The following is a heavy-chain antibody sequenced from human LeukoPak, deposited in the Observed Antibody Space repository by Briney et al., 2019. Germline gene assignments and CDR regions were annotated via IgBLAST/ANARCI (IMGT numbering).Heavy chain of an antibody. CDR3: ARGPDSSGAGHVSVAFDI. V-gene: IGHV1-69*04. CDR2: IIPILGIA. D-gene: IGHD3-22*01. J-gene: IGHJ3*02. Sequence: ASVKVSCKASGGTXSSYAISWVRQAPGQGLEWMGRIIPILGIANYAQKFQGRVTITADKSTSTAYMELSSLRSEDTAVYYCARGPDSSGAGHVSVAFDIWGQGTMVTVSS. CDR1: GGTXSSYA.